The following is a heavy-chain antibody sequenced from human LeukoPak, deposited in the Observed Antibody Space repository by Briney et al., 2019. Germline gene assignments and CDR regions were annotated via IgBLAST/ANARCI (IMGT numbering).Heavy chain of an antibody. CDR3: ARLSEEIVGATRVDY. CDR2: IYYSGST. CDR1: GGSISSYY. D-gene: IGHD1-26*01. J-gene: IGHJ4*02. V-gene: IGHV4-59*08. Sequence: SETLSLTCTVSGGSISSYYWSWIRQPPGKGLEWIGYIYYSGSTNYNPSLKSRVTISVDTSKNQFPLKLSSVTAADTAVYYCARLSEEIVGATRVDYWGQGTLVTVSS.